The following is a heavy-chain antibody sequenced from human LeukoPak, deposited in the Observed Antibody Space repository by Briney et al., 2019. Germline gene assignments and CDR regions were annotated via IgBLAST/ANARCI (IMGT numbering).Heavy chain of an antibody. CDR2: INTDGSST. Sequence: GGSLRLSCAASGFTFDDYAMHWVRQAPGKGLVWVSRINTDGSSTSYADSVKGRFTISRDNAKNTLYLQMNSLRAEDTAVYYCARATPVRVPAATAWYYYYMDVWGKGTTVTVSS. J-gene: IGHJ6*03. CDR3: ARATPVRVPAATAWYYYYMDV. CDR1: GFTFDDYA. D-gene: IGHD2-2*01. V-gene: IGHV3-74*01.